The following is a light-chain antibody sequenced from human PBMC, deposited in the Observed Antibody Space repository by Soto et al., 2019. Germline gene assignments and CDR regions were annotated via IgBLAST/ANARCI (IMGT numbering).Light chain of an antibody. CDR3: QQYDGSPRT. V-gene: IGKV3-20*01. CDR1: QSLRSNF. J-gene: IGKJ1*01. CDR2: DAS. Sequence: EVVVTQSPGTLSVSPGERATLSCTASQSLRSNFLAWYQQKPGQAPRLLIYDASSRAAGIPDRFSGSGSGTDFTLTITRLEPEDFAVYHCQQYDGSPRTFGQGTKVDIK.